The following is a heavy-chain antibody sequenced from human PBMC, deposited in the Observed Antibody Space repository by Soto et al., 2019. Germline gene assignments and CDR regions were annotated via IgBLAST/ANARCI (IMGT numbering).Heavy chain of an antibody. CDR2: MNPDSANT. D-gene: IGHD1-26*01. CDR3: TRAIRNELLSDY. J-gene: IGHJ4*02. V-gene: IGHV1-8*01. Sequence: QVQLVQSGAEVRKPGASVKVSCKASGYTFASYDVGWVRQATGQGLEWMGWMNPDSANTGYAQKFQGRVTMTRDTSISTADMELNSLTSDDTAVYYCTRAIRNELLSDYWGQGTLVTVSS. CDR1: GYTFASYD.